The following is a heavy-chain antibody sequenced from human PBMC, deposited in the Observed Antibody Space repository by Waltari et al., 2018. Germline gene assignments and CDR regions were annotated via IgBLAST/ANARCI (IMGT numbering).Heavy chain of an antibody. CDR1: GGTFSSYS. J-gene: IGHJ3*01. D-gene: IGHD3-10*01. CDR3: AGVTFTLVRGVARYDAFDV. CDR2: VRPIFGTP. V-gene: IGHV1-69*06. Sequence: QVQLVQSRAETKKPGSSVKVSCTASGGTFSSYSISWVQTAPGHGLEWLGRVRPIFGTPNYAQKIQGRVTITADKSTSSVYSPADKTTSTAYMELSSLTSEDTAMYYCAGVTFTLVRGVARYDAFDVWGQGTMVTVSS.